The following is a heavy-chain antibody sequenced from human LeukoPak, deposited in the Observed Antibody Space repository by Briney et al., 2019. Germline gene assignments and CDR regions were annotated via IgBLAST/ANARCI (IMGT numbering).Heavy chain of an antibody. V-gene: IGHV4-59*08. J-gene: IGHJ4*02. Sequence: SQTLSLTCTVSGGSISSYYWSWIRQPPGKGLEWIGYIYYSGSTNYNPSLKSRVTISVDTSKNQFSLKLSSVTAADTAVYYCARLAAVAGNLDYWGQGTLVTVSS. D-gene: IGHD6-19*01. CDR2: IYYSGST. CDR1: GGSISSYY. CDR3: ARLAAVAGNLDY.